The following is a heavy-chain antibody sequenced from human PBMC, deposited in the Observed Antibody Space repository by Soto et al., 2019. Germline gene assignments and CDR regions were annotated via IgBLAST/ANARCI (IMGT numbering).Heavy chain of an antibody. Sequence: QVQLRQWGAGLLKPSETLSLTCAVYGGSFSGYYWSWIRQPPGKGLEWIGEINHSGSTNYNPSLKSRVTISIDTSKNQFSMKLSSVTAADTAVYYCARVSSWYTHSYYGMDVWGQGTTVTVSS. D-gene: IGHD6-13*01. CDR3: ARVSSWYTHSYYGMDV. J-gene: IGHJ6*02. V-gene: IGHV4-34*01. CDR1: GGSFSGYY. CDR2: INHSGST.